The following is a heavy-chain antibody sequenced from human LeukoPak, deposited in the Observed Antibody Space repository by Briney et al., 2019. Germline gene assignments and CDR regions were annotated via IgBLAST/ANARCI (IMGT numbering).Heavy chain of an antibody. J-gene: IGHJ4*02. CDR3: ARQGSGSSFDY. CDR2: IYYSGST. V-gene: IGHV4-39*01. CDR1: GGSISSSSYY. D-gene: IGHD3-10*01. Sequence: SETLSLTCTVSGGSISSSSYYWGWIRQPPWKGLEWIGSIYYSGSTYYNPSLKSRVTISVDTSKNQFSLKLSSVTAADTAVYYCARQGSGSSFDYWGLRTLVTVSS.